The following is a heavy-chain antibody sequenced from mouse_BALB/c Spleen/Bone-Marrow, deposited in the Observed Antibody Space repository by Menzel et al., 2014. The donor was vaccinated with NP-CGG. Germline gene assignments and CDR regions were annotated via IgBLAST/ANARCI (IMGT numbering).Heavy chain of an antibody. D-gene: IGHD1-1*01. CDR1: GFNIKDTY. CDR2: IDPANGNT. J-gene: IGHJ3*01. Sequence: VQLQQPGAELVKPGASVKLSCTASGFNIKDTYMHWVKQRPEQGPEWIGRIDPANGNTKYDPKFQGKATITADTSSNTAYLQLSSLTSEDTAVYYCAKYYYGNSLFAYWGQGTLVTVSA. V-gene: IGHV14-3*02. CDR3: AKYYYGNSLFAY.